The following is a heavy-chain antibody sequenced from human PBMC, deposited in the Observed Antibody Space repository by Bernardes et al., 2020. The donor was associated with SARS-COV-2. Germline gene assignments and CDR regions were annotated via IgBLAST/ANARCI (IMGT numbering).Heavy chain of an antibody. CDR2: TYYRSKWYN. V-gene: IGHV6-1*01. D-gene: IGHD3-22*01. CDR3: ARDRVVVVITDYYYYGMDV. J-gene: IGHJ6*02. CDR1: GDSVSSNSAA. Sequence: SQTLSLTCAISGDSVSSNSAAWNWIRQSPSRGLEWLGRTYYRSKWYNDYAVSVKSRITINPDTSKNQFSLQLNSVTPEDTAVYYCARDRVVVVITDYYYYGMDVWGQGTTVTVSS.